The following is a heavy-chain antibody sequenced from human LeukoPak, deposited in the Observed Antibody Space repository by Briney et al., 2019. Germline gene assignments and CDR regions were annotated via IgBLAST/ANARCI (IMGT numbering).Heavy chain of an antibody. V-gene: IGHV3-30*03. D-gene: IGHD2-2*01. CDR3: ARDMGTGYCSSPSCYAFDY. Sequence: PGRSLRLSCAASGFTFSTYGMHWVRQAPGKGLEWVANIPYDGNIKYYADSVKGRFTISRDNSKNTLYLQMNSLRTEDTAMYYCARDMGTGYCSSPSCYAFDYWGQGTLVTVSS. CDR1: GFTFSTYG. J-gene: IGHJ4*02. CDR2: IPYDGNIK.